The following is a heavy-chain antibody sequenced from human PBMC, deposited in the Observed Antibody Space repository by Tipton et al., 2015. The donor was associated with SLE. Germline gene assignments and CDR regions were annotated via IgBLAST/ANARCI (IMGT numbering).Heavy chain of an antibody. J-gene: IGHJ4*02. Sequence: LRLSCTVSGGSISTYYWSWIRQPPGKGLEWIGYIHTSGSNNYNPSLNSRVTIYVDTSKNQFSLKLTSVTAADTAVYYCARGYIEMTTWGQGILVTVSS. V-gene: IGHV4-4*08. D-gene: IGHD5-24*01. CDR3: ARGYIEMTT. CDR2: IHTSGSN. CDR1: GGSISTYY.